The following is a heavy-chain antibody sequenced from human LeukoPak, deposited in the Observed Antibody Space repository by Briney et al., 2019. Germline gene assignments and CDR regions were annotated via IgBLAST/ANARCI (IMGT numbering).Heavy chain of an antibody. CDR2: ISISGDGT. V-gene: IGHV3-23*01. Sequence: GGSLRLSCAASGFTFSSYAMAWVRQPPGKGLEWVCSISISGDGTYYVDSVKGRFTISRDNSKNTLYLQMNSLRAEDTAVYYCARDFIVAGTWGQGTLVTVSS. D-gene: IGHD5-12*01. J-gene: IGHJ5*02. CDR3: ARDFIVAGT. CDR1: GFTFSSYA.